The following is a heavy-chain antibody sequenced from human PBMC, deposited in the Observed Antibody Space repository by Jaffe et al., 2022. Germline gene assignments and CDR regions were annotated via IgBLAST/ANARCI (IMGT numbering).Heavy chain of an antibody. CDR2: ISSSSSTI. Sequence: EVQLVESGGGLVQPGGSLRLSCAASGFTFSSYSMNWVRQAPGKGLEWVSYISSSSSTIYYADSVKGRFTISRDNAKNSLYLQMNSLRAEDTAVYYCANDCSGGSGSHWGQGTLVTVSS. CDR1: GFTFSSYS. CDR3: ANDCSGGSGSH. J-gene: IGHJ4*02. V-gene: IGHV3-48*01. D-gene: IGHD2-15*01.